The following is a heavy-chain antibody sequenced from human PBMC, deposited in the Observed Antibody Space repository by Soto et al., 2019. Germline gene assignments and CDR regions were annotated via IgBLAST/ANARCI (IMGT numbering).Heavy chain of an antibody. J-gene: IGHJ4*02. CDR3: AKRWYYYDSSGDY. D-gene: IGHD3-22*01. Sequence: PGGSLRLSCAASGFTFSSYGMHWVRQAPGKGLEWVAVISYDGSNKYYADSVKGRFTISRDNSKNTLYLQMNSLRAEDTAVYYCAKRWYYYDSSGDYWGQGTLVTVSS. CDR1: GFTFSSYG. V-gene: IGHV3-30*18. CDR2: ISYDGSNK.